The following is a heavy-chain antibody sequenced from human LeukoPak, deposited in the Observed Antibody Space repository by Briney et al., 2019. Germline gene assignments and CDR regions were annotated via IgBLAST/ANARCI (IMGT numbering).Heavy chain of an antibody. CDR1: GFTFSSYS. D-gene: IGHD6-6*01. CDR2: ISSSSSTI. CDR3: AKDLLAYSSSSPVDY. V-gene: IGHV3-48*01. Sequence: GGSLRLSCAASGFTFSSYSMNWVRQAPGKGLEWVSYISSSSSTIYYADSVKGRFTISRDNSKNTLYLQMNSLRAEDTAVYYCAKDLLAYSSSSPVDYWGQGTLVTVSS. J-gene: IGHJ4*02.